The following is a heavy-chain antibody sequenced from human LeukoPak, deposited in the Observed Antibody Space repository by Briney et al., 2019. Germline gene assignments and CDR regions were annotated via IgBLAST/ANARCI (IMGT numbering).Heavy chain of an antibody. CDR2: MSYDGSNK. CDR1: GFTFSSYA. V-gene: IGHV3-30*18. D-gene: IGHD5-12*01. J-gene: IGHJ4*02. Sequence: PGGSLRLSCAASGFTFSSYAMSWVRQAPGKGLEWVAVMSYDGSNKYYADSVKGRFTISRDNSKNTLYLQMNSLRAEDTAVYYCAKTLYSGYANPFDCWGQGTLVAVSS. CDR3: AKTLYSGYANPFDC.